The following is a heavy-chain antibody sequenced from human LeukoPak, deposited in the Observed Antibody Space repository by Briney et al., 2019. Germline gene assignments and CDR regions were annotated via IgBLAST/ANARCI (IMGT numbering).Heavy chain of an antibody. CDR2: IYYSGST. V-gene: IGHV4-59*08. J-gene: IGHJ6*02. D-gene: IGHD3-3*01. CDR1: GGSISSYY. CDR3: ARHGIGLYYYYYGMDV. Sequence: SETLSLTCTVSGGSISSYYWSWIRQPPGKGLEWIGYIYYSGSTNYNPSLKSRVTISVDTSKNQFSLKLSSVTAADTAVYCCARHGIGLYYYYYGMDVWGQGTTVTVSS.